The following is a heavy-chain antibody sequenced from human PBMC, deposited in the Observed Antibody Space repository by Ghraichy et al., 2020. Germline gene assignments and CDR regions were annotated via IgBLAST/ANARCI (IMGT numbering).Heavy chain of an antibody. D-gene: IGHD4-17*01. CDR1: GFTFSSYA. J-gene: IGHJ4*02. Sequence: GGSLRLSCSASGFTFSSYAMHWVRQAPGKGLEYVSVISSNGGNTYYADSVKGRFTISRDNSKNTLYLQMSSLRPEDTAVYYCVKDNGRRTVTTPFFYYWGQGTLVTVSS. CDR3: VKDNGRRTVTTPFFYY. CDR2: ISSNGGNT. V-gene: IGHV3-64D*06.